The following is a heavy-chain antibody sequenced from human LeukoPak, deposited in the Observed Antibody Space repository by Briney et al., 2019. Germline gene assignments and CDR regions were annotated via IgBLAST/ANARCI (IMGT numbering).Heavy chain of an antibody. CDR3: VRVGILRFPSNWFDP. V-gene: IGHV4-59*01. J-gene: IGHJ5*02. Sequence: SETLPLTCTVSGASISSYYWSWIRQPPGKGLEWIGYIYYSGSTRYNPSLKSRVTISVDTSKNQFSLKLSSVTAADTAVYYCVRVGILRFPSNWFDPWRQGTLVTVSS. D-gene: IGHD3-3*01. CDR1: GASISSYY. CDR2: IYYSGST.